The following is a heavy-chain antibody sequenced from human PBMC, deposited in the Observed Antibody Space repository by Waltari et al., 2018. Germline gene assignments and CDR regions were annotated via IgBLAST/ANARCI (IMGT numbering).Heavy chain of an antibody. CDR1: GFTFSSYG. Sequence: VQLVESGGGVVQPGGSLRLSCAASGFTFSSYGMHWVRQAPGKGLEWVAFIRYDGSNKYYADSVKGRFTISRDNSKNTLYLQMNSLRAEDTAVYYCAKGASIAAPYNWFDPWGQGTLVTVSS. CDR2: IRYDGSNK. D-gene: IGHD6-6*01. J-gene: IGHJ5*02. CDR3: AKGASIAAPYNWFDP. V-gene: IGHV3-30*02.